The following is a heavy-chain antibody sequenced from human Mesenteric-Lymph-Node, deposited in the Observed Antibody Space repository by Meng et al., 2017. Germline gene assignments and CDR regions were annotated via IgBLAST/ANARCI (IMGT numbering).Heavy chain of an antibody. CDR3: ASFLGPLRWQRNYFDY. CDR2: ISTSGST. J-gene: IGHJ4*02. CDR1: GGSINSANHY. D-gene: IGHD4-23*01. Sequence: SETLSLTCTVSGGSINSANHYWSWIRQPAGRGLEWIGRISTSGSTDSNPSLKSRVTISVDTSKNQFSLKLSSVTAADTAVYYCASFLGPLRWQRNYFDYWGQGTLVTVSS. V-gene: IGHV4-61*02.